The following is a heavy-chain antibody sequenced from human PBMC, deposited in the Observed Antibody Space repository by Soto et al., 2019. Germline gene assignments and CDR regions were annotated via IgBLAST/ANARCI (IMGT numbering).Heavy chain of an antibody. CDR3: TPAYGDYGDHYYYGMDV. CDR1: GFTFSNAW. Sequence: PGGSLRLSCAASGFTFSNAWMSWVRQAPGKGLEWVGRIKSKTDGGTTDYAAPVKGRFTISRDDSKNTLYLQMNSLKTEDTAVYYCTPAYGDYGDHYYYGMDVWGQGTTVTVSS. CDR2: IKSKTDGGTT. V-gene: IGHV3-15*01. D-gene: IGHD4-17*01. J-gene: IGHJ6*02.